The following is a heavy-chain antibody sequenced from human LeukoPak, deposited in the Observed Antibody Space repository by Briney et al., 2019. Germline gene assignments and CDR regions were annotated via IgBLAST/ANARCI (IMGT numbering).Heavy chain of an antibody. CDR2: IYTSGST. Sequence: SQTLSLTCTVSGGSISSGSYYWSWIRQPAGKGLEWIGRIYTSGSTNYNSSLKSRVTISVDTSKNQFSLKLSSVTAADTAVYYCATSSTSYNDAFDIWGQGTMVTVSS. V-gene: IGHV4-61*02. CDR3: ATSSTSYNDAFDI. D-gene: IGHD2-2*01. CDR1: GGSISSGSYY. J-gene: IGHJ3*02.